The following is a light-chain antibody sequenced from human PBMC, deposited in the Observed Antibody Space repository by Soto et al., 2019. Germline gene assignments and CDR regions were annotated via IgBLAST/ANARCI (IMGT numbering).Light chain of an antibody. J-gene: IGKJ1*01. CDR3: QQYYSYPPWT. Sequence: AIRMTQSPSSLSASTGDRVTITCRASQGISSYLAWYQQKPGKAPKLLIYAASTLQSGAPSRFSGSGSGTDFTLTISCLQSEDFATYYCQQYYSYPPWTFGQGTKVAIK. V-gene: IGKV1-8*01. CDR2: AAS. CDR1: QGISSY.